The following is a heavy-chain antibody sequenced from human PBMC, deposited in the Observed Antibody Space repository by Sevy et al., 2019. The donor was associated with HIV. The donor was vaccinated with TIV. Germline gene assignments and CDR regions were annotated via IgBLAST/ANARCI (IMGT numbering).Heavy chain of an antibody. Sequence: GGSLRLSCAASGFTFNNYGMHWVRQAPGKGLEWVAVISYDGSNKYYADSVKGRFTMSRDNSKNIYLRMNSLRAEDTAVYFCAKAVYRDTYYYRGMDVWGQGTTVTVSS. D-gene: IGHD3-16*02. V-gene: IGHV3-30*18. J-gene: IGHJ6*02. CDR2: ISYDGSNK. CDR1: GFTFNNYG. CDR3: AKAVYRDTYYYRGMDV.